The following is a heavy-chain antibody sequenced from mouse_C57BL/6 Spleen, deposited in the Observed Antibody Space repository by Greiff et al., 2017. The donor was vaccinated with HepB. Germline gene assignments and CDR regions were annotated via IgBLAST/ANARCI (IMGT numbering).Heavy chain of an antibody. CDR1: GYTFTDYY. Sequence: VQLKQSGPELVKPGASVKISCKASGYTFTDYYMNWVKQSHGKSLEWIGDINPNNGGTSYNQKFKGKATLTVDKSSSTAYMELRSLTSEDSAVYYCAKGLYYYGSSPDMDYWGQGTSVTVSS. J-gene: IGHJ4*01. D-gene: IGHD1-1*01. CDR2: INPNNGGT. CDR3: AKGLYYYGSSPDMDY. V-gene: IGHV1-26*01.